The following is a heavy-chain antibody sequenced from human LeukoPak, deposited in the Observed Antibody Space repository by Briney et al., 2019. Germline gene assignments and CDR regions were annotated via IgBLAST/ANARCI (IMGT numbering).Heavy chain of an antibody. CDR1: GFTFSSYG. V-gene: IGHV3-48*01. CDR3: ASRMVGATKVGY. D-gene: IGHD1-26*01. CDR2: INSSSSTI. Sequence: PGGSLRLSCAASGFTFSSYGMHWVRQAPGKGLEWVSYINSSSSTIYYADSVKGRFTISRDNAKNSLYLQMNSLRAEDTAVYYCASRMVGATKVGYWGQGTLVTVSS. J-gene: IGHJ4*02.